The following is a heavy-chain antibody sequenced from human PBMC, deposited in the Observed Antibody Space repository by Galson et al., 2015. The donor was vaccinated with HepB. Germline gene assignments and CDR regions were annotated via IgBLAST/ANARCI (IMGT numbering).Heavy chain of an antibody. CDR1: GYTFTSYY. CDR2: INPSGGST. J-gene: IGHJ6*03. CDR3: AFSQNYDFWSGYYTVPAHYYMDV. V-gene: IGHV1-46*03. D-gene: IGHD3-3*01. Sequence: SVKVSCKASGYTFTSYYMHWVRQAPGQGLEWMGIINPSGGSTSYAQKFQGRVTMTRDTSTSTVYMELSSLRSEDTAVYYCAFSQNYDFWSGYYTVPAHYYMDVWGKGTTVTVSS.